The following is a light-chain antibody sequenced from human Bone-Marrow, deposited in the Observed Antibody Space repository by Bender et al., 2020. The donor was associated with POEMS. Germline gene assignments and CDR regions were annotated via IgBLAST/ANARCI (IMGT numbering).Light chain of an antibody. CDR1: NIGRKG. CDR3: QVWDSSRDLVV. J-gene: IGLJ2*01. Sequence: SYVLTQPPSVSVAPGKTASISCGGNNIGRKGVHWYQQKAGQAPVLVVYDDSDRPSGIPERFSGSNSGNTATLTISRVEAGDEADYYCQVWDSSRDLVVFGGGTKLTVL. CDR2: DDS. V-gene: IGLV3-21*03.